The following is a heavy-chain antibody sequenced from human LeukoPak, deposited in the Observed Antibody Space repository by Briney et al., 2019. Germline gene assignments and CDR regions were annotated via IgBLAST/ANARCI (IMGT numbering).Heavy chain of an antibody. CDR3: ARVGDSSWSNNWFDP. Sequence: SETLSLTCTVSGGSISSYYWSWIRQPAGKGLEWIGRIYTSGSTNYNPSLKSRVTMSVDTSKNQFSLRLSSVTAADTAVYYCARVGDSSWSNNWFDPWRQGTLVTVSS. V-gene: IGHV4-4*07. CDR2: IYTSGST. D-gene: IGHD6-13*01. CDR1: GGSISSYY. J-gene: IGHJ5*02.